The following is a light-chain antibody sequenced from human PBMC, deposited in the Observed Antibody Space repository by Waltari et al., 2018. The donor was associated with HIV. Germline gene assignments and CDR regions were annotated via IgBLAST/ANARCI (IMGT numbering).Light chain of an antibody. CDR1: SSNIGADYD. V-gene: IGLV1-40*01. Sequence: QSVLTQPPSVSGAPGQRVTISCTGGSSNIGADYDVHWYQQIPGTAPKLLISGNKNRPSGVPDRFSASKSGTSASLAISGLRSEDEADYYCAAWDDSLSGPVVFGGGTKLTVL. J-gene: IGLJ2*01. CDR2: GNK. CDR3: AAWDDSLSGPVV.